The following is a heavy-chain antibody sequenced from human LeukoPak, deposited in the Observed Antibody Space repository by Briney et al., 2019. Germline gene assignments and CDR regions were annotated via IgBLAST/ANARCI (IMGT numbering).Heavy chain of an antibody. Sequence: PGGSLRLSCAASGFSFSSYGMHWVRQAPGKGLEWVAVIWYDGSKEHYVDSVKGRFTTSRDNAKNTVFLQMNSLRVEDSAVYYCAKDDGGTFDYWGQGIPVIVSS. CDR2: IWYDGSKE. V-gene: IGHV3-33*03. J-gene: IGHJ4*02. D-gene: IGHD2-15*01. CDR3: AKDDGGTFDY. CDR1: GFSFSSYG.